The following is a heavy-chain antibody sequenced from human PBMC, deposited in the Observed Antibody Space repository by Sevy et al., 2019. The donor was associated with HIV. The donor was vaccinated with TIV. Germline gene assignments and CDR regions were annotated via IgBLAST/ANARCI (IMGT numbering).Heavy chain of an antibody. CDR2: MWFDGSVE. J-gene: IGHJ4*02. Sequence: GGSLRLSCAASGFTFSSFGMHWVRQAPGKGLEWVALMWFDGSVEYYADSLKGRFTISRDNSKNTLYLQMNSLRAEDTAVYYCAKPPPLEMWELLNWGLGTLVTVSS. D-gene: IGHD1-26*01. CDR3: AKPPPLEMWELLN. V-gene: IGHV3-30*02. CDR1: GFTFSSFG.